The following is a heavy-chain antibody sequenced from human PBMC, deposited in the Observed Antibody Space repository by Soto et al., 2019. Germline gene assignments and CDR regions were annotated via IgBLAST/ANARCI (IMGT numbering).Heavy chain of an antibody. D-gene: IGHD6-13*01. CDR1: GFSLSNAGLG. J-gene: IGHJ5*02. CDR2: IFSNDGT. Sequence: QVTVKESGPVLVKPTETLTLTCTVSGFSLSNAGLGVSWIRQPPGKALEWLAHIFSNDGTSYSTSLKSRLTTSKDTSKSQVALTMTKKDPADKTTYYCGSTYSTSWYRFAPWGQGTLVTVSS. V-gene: IGHV2-26*04. CDR3: GSTYSTSWYRFAP.